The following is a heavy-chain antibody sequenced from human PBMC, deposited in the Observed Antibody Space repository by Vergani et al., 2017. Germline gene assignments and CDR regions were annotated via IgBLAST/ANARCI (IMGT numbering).Heavy chain of an antibody. D-gene: IGHD2-2*01. Sequence: QVQLVQSGAEVQKPGASVKVSCKASGYTFSSYGISWVRQAPGQGLEWMGWISAYNGNTNHAQKVQGRVTMTTDTSTSTAYVELRSLRSDDTAVYCCARPVRLLCSSTRCFEDYFDCWDEGTLVTASS. CDR1: GYTFSSYG. V-gene: IGHV1-18*01. J-gene: IGHJ4*01. CDR3: ARPVRLLCSSTRCFEDYFDC. CDR2: ISAYNGNT.